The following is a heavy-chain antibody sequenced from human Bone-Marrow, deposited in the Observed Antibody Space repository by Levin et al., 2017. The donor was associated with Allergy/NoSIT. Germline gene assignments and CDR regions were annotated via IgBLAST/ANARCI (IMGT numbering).Heavy chain of an antibody. J-gene: IGHJ4*02. V-gene: IGHV3-23*01. CDR2: ISGNGVNS. Sequence: LSLTCAASGFTFTTYAVTWVRQAPGKGLEWVSAISGNGVNSYYADSVKGRFIISRDNSKNTVYLQMSSLRAEDTAVYYCARNRRGAATGLSYYFDYWGQGTLVTVSS. CDR1: GFTFTTYA. CDR3: ARNRRGAATGLSYYFDY. D-gene: IGHD6-13*01.